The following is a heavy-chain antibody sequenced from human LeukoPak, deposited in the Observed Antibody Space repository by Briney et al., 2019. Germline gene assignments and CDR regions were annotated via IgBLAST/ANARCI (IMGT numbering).Heavy chain of an antibody. CDR3: AKDSNQYGDYFDY. D-gene: IGHD4-17*01. CDR1: GFTFSSYA. J-gene: IGHJ4*02. Sequence: PGGSLRLSCAASGFTFSSYAMSWVRQAPGKGLEWVSAISGSGGSTYYADSVKGRFTISRDNSKNSLYLQMNSLRTEDTALYYCAKDSNQYGDYFDYWGQGTLVTVSS. V-gene: IGHV3-23*01. CDR2: ISGSGGST.